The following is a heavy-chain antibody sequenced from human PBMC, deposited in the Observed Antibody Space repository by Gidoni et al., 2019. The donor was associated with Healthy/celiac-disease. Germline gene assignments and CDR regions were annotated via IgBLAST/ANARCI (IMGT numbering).Heavy chain of an antibody. CDR3: AKVLVVVPAVPYYYYGMDV. D-gene: IGHD2-2*01. CDR2: ISYDGSNK. J-gene: IGHJ6*02. CDR1: GFPFSSYG. Sequence: QVQLVESGGGVVQPGRSLRLSCAASGFPFSSYGMHWVRQAPGKGLEWVAVISYDGSNKYYADAVKGRFTISRDNSKNTLYLQMNSLRAEDTAVYYCAKVLVVVPAVPYYYYGMDVWGQGTTVTVSS. V-gene: IGHV3-30*18.